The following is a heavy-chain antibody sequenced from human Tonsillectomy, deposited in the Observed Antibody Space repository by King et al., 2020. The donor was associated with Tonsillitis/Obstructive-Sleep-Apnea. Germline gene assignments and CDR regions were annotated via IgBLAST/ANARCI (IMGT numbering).Heavy chain of an antibody. CDR1: GVSISSYY. V-gene: IGHV4-59*01. Sequence: VQLQESGPGLVKPSETLSLSCTVSGVSISSYYWSWIRQPPGKGLEWIVYIYNAVTTSYNPSLKTLVAMSVDTSKNQFSLKLTSVTAADTAVYYCARYAYCGGDCYSGHFQHWGQGTLVTVSS. J-gene: IGHJ1*01. D-gene: IGHD2-21*01. CDR2: IYNAVTT. CDR3: ARYAYCGGDCYSGHFQH.